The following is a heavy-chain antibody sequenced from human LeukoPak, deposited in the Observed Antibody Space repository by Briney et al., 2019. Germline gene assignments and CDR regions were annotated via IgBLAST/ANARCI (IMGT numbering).Heavy chain of an antibody. V-gene: IGHV5-51*01. CDR2: ICPGDSDT. CDR3: AKSHGGGATHS. CDR1: GYSFTTYW. J-gene: IGHJ4*02. D-gene: IGHD1-26*01. Sequence: GESLKISCEASGYSFTTYWIGWVRQMPGKGLEWMGIICPGDSDTRYSPSFQGQVTISADKSTSTAYLQWSSLEASATAMYYCAKSHGGGATHSWGQGTLVTVSA.